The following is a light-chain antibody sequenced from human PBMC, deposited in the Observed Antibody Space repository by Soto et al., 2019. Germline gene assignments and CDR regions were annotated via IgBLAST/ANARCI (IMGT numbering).Light chain of an antibody. CDR3: SSYTSSSTIYV. Sequence: QSVLTQPSSLSGSPGQSITISCTGTISDVGGYNYVSWYQQHPGKAPKLMIYEVSNRPSGVSNRFSGSKSGNTASLTISGLQAEDEADYYCSSYTSSSTIYVFGTGTKVNVL. V-gene: IGLV2-14*01. CDR1: ISDVGGYNY. CDR2: EVS. J-gene: IGLJ1*01.